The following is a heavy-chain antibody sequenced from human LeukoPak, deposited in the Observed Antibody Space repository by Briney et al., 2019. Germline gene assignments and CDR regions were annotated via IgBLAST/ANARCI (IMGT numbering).Heavy chain of an antibody. D-gene: IGHD3-3*01. CDR3: ARFGGITIFGVVKNWFDP. J-gene: IGHJ5*02. CDR2: IYTSGST. Sequence: SETLSLTCTVSGGSISSYYWSWIRQPAGKGLEWIGRIYTSGSTNYNPSLKSRVTMSVDTSKNQFSLKLSSVTAADTAVYYCARFGGITIFGVVKNWFDPWGQGTLVTVSS. V-gene: IGHV4-4*07. CDR1: GGSISSYY.